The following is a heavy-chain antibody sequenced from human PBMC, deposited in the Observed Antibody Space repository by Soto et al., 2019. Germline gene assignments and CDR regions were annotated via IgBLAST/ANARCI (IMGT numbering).Heavy chain of an antibody. Sequence: GGSLRLSCAASGFTFSSYAMSWVRQAPGKGLEWVSGISGSGASTYYADSVKGRFTISRDNSKNTLYLQMNSLRAEDTAVYYCAKDVCSGGGCFYYFDYWGQGTLVPSPQ. CDR2: ISGSGAST. D-gene: IGHD2-15*01. V-gene: IGHV3-23*01. CDR3: AKDVCSGGGCFYYFDY. J-gene: IGHJ4*02. CDR1: GFTFSSYA.